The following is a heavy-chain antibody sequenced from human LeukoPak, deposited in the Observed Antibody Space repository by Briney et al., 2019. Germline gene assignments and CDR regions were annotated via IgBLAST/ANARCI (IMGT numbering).Heavy chain of an antibody. CDR2: IYYSGST. Sequence: SETLSLTCTVSGGSISSYYWSWIRQPPGKGLEWIGYIYYSGSTNYNPSLKSRVTISVDTSKNQFSLKLSSVTAADPAVYYCARDYYDSSGYYSPDAFDIWGQGTMVTVSS. CDR3: ARDYYDSSGYYSPDAFDI. V-gene: IGHV4-59*01. D-gene: IGHD3-22*01. CDR1: GGSISSYY. J-gene: IGHJ3*02.